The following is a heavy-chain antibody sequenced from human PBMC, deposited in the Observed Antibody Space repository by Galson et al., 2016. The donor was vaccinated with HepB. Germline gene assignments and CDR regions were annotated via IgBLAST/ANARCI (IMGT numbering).Heavy chain of an antibody. J-gene: IGHJ3*01. CDR2: IHPSGGST. CDR3: ARDLTTAERVVSFDL. D-gene: IGHD1-14*01. V-gene: IGHV1-46*01. Sequence: SVKVSCKASGYTFTSYYMHWVRQAPGQGLEWMGVIHPSGGSTNYAQKSQGRVTMTRDTSTSTVYLELSSLRSEDAAVYYCARDLTTAERVVSFDLWGQGTMVIVSS. CDR1: GYTFTSYY.